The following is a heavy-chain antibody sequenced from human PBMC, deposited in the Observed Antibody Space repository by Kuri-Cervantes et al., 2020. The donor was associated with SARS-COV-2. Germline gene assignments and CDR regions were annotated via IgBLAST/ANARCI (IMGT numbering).Heavy chain of an antibody. CDR3: AREGVREIYYYYYYGMDV. V-gene: IGHV4-34*01. J-gene: IGHJ6*02. Sequence: GSLRLSCAVYGGSFSGYYWSWIRQPPGKGLEWIGEINHSGSTNYNPSLKSRVTISVDTSKNQFSLKLSSVTAADTAVYYCAREGVREIYYYYYYGMDVWGQGTTVTVSS. CDR2: INHSGST. D-gene: IGHD2-8*01. CDR1: GGSFSGYY.